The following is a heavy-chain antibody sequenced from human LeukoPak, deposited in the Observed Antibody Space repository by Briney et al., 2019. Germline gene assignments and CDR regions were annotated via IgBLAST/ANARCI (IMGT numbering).Heavy chain of an antibody. D-gene: IGHD1-26*01. CDR3: AKDVGKWESLHFFDY. Sequence: GGSLRLSCAASGFTFSSYAMSWVRQAPGKGLEWISGISGSGASTYYADPVKGRFTISRDDSRNTLYLQMNSLRGDDTAVYYCAKDVGKWESLHFFDYRGQGTLVTVSS. CDR1: GFTFSSYA. CDR2: ISGSGAST. J-gene: IGHJ4*02. V-gene: IGHV3-23*01.